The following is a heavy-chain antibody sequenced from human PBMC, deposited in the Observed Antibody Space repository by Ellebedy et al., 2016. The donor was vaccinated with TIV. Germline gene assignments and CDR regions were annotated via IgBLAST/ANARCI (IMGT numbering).Heavy chain of an antibody. CDR2: ISGSSTYI. CDR3: ARGGYDAFYLDY. CDR1: GFTFSSYT. D-gene: IGHD3-22*01. V-gene: IGHV3-21*01. Sequence: PGGSLRLSCAASGFTFSSYTMNWVRQAPGKGLEWVSSISGSSTYIYYADSVKGRFTISRDDAKNTVYLHMNSLGADDTAVYYCARGGYDAFYLDYWGQGILVTVSS. J-gene: IGHJ4*02.